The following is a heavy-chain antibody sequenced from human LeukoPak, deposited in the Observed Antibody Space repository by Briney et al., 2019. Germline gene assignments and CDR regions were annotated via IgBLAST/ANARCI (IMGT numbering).Heavy chain of an antibody. J-gene: IGHJ3*02. Sequence: SETLSLTCTASGGSITSYYWSWIRQPPGKGLEWIAYIYYSGSTNYNPSLKSRVTISVDTSRNQFSLKLRSVTAADTAVYYCARSGSIDVFDIWGQGTMVTVSS. CDR1: GGSITSYY. V-gene: IGHV4-59*01. D-gene: IGHD5-12*01. CDR3: ARSGSIDVFDI. CDR2: IYYSGST.